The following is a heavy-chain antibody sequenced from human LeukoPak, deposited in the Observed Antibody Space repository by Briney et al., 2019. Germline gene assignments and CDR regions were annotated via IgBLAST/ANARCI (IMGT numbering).Heavy chain of an antibody. CDR3: ARNRWMDY. CDR2: INPNSGT. D-gene: IGHD1-1*01. J-gene: IGHJ4*02. Sequence: ASVKVSCKASGYTFTDYYMHSVRQAPGQGLEWMGWINPNSGTNHAPNFQGRVTMTRVTSISTAYMELTRLTSDDTAVYYCARNRWMDYWGQGTLVTVSS. CDR1: GYTFTDYY. V-gene: IGHV1-2*02.